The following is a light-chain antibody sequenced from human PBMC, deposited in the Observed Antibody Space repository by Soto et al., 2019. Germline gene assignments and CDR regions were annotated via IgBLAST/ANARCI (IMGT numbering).Light chain of an antibody. V-gene: IGKV3-11*01. J-gene: IGKJ4*01. CDR1: QSVGTY. Sequence: EIVLTQSPATLYLSPGERATLSCRASQSVGTYLAWYQQKPGQAPRLLIYDASTRATGIPARFSGCGSGTDFTLTNSCVEPDDFAVYYCPQLSIFGGGTKVEIK. CDR2: DAS. CDR3: PQLSI.